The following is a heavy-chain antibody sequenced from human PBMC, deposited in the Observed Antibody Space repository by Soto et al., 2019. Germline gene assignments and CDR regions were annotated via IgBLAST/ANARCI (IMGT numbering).Heavy chain of an antibody. Sequence: GASVKVSCKASGRTFSSYAISWVRQAPGQGLEWMGGIIPIFGTANYAQKFQGRVTITADKSTSTAYMELSSLRSEDTAVYYCAIGRITMIVVVIGPDAFDIWGQGTMVTVSS. V-gene: IGHV1-69*06. J-gene: IGHJ3*02. CDR1: GRTFSSYA. D-gene: IGHD3-22*01. CDR3: AIGRITMIVVVIGPDAFDI. CDR2: IIPIFGTA.